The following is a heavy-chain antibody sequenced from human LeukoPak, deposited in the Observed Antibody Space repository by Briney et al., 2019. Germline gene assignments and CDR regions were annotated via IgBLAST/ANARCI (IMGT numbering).Heavy chain of an antibody. CDR2: ISGSGGST. CDR3: AKFHVLLWFGELTY. Sequence: GGSLRLSCAASGFTFSSYAMSWVRQAPGKGLEWVSAISGSGGSTYYADSVKGRFTISRDNSKNTLYLQMNSLRAEDTAVYYCAKFHVLLWFGELTYWGQGTLVPVSS. CDR1: GFTFSSYA. J-gene: IGHJ4*02. V-gene: IGHV3-23*01. D-gene: IGHD3-10*01.